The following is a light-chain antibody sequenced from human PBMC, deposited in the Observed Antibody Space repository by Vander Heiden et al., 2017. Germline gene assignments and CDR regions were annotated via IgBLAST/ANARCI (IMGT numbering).Light chain of an antibody. J-gene: IGKJ5*01. CDR2: GAS. Sequence: TPTPATLSVSPGERATLSCRASQSVSSNLAWYQQKPGQAPRLLIYGASTRATGIPARFSGSGSGTEFTLTISSLQSEDFAVYYCQQCNTWPITFGQGTRLEIK. CDR1: QSVSSN. CDR3: QQCNTWPIT. V-gene: IGKV3D-15*01.